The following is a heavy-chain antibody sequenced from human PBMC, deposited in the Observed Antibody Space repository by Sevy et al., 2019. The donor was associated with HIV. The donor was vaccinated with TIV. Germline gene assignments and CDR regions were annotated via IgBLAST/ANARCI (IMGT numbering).Heavy chain of an antibody. CDR1: GFTFSSAW. Sequence: GGSLRLSCAASGFTFSSAWMSWVHQAPGKGLEWVGPIQSKTDGGTTDYAASVKGRFTISRDDSVNTLYLQMNSLTTDDTAVYYCTTDTSTGYFDWLLDFDYWGQGTLVTVSS. D-gene: IGHD3-9*01. V-gene: IGHV3-15*01. CDR2: IQSKTDGGTT. J-gene: IGHJ4*02. CDR3: TTDTSTGYFDWLLDFDY.